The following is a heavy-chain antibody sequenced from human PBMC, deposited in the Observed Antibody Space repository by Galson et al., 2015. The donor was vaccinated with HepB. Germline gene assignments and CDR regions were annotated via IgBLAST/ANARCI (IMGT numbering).Heavy chain of an antibody. Sequence: SLRLSCAASGFTFNSYAMSWVRQAPGKGLEWVSSISGRGDNTYYADSVRGRFTISRDNSTKMVFLQMNNLRAEDTALDYCGKDPVRASYRPYGMDVWGQGTTVTVSS. CDR2: ISGRGDNT. J-gene: IGHJ6*02. D-gene: IGHD5-18*01. CDR3: GKDPVRASYRPYGMDV. CDR1: GFTFNSYA. V-gene: IGHV3-23*01.